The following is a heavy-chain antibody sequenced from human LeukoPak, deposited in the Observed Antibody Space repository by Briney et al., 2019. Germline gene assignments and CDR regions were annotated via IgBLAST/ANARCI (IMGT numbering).Heavy chain of an antibody. V-gene: IGHV3-7*01. CDR2: IRQDGGDN. D-gene: IGHD3-22*01. CDR1: GFAFSHYW. J-gene: IGHJ4*02. Sequence: GGSLRLSCAASGFAFSHYWMSWVRQAPGKGLEWLADIRQDGGDNYYADSVKGRFTFSRDNARNSLYLQMNTLRAHDTAVYYCARDSSPYYYDSSGPSDPFDYWGQGTLVTVSS. CDR3: ARDSSPYYYDSSGPSDPFDY.